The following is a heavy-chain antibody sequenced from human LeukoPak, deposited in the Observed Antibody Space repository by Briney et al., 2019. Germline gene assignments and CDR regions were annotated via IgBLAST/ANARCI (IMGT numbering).Heavy chain of an antibody. CDR2: INHSGST. CDR1: GGSFSGYY. Sequence: TSETLSLTCAVYGGSFSGYYWSWIRQPPGKGLEWIGEINHSGSTNYNPSLKSRVTISVDTSKNQFSLKLSSVTAADTAVYYCAREYGSQGSSRAMAYWGQGTLVTVSS. J-gene: IGHJ4*02. V-gene: IGHV4-34*01. D-gene: IGHD6-13*01. CDR3: AREYGSQGSSRAMAY.